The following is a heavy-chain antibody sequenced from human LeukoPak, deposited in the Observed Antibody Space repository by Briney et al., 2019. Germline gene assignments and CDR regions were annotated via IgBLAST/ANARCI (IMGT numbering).Heavy chain of an antibody. D-gene: IGHD5-12*01. J-gene: IGHJ4*02. V-gene: IGHV3-21*01. Sequence: GGSLRLSCAASGFTFSSYSTNWVRQAPGKGLEWVSSISSSSSYIYYADSVKGRFTISRDNAKNSLYLQMNSLRAEDTAVYYCAREGRGRGYSGYDGDYWGQGTLVTVSS. CDR2: ISSSSSYI. CDR3: AREGRGRGYSGYDGDY. CDR1: GFTFSSYS.